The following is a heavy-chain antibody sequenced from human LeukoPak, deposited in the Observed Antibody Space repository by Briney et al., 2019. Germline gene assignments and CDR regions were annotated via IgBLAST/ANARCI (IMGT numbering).Heavy chain of an antibody. CDR1: GFTLSSYW. CDR3: TRGYGSGSSLPFDY. J-gene: IGHJ4*02. V-gene: IGHV3-74*01. Sequence: PGESLRLSCVASGFTLSSYWMHWVRQAPGKGLVWVSRIEGDGSTTSYADSVKGRFTISRDNAKNTLYLQLNNLRAEDTAVYYCTRGYGSGSSLPFDYWGRGTLVTVSS. CDR2: IEGDGSTT. D-gene: IGHD3-10*01.